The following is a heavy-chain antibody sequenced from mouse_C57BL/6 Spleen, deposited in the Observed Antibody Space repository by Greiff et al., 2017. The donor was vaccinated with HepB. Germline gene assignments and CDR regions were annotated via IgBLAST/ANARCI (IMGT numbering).Heavy chain of an antibody. V-gene: IGHV5-4*01. CDR1: GFTFSSYA. J-gene: IGHJ4*01. Sequence: VQLKESGGGLVKPGGSLKLSCAASGFTFSSYAMSWVRQTPEKRLEWVATISDGGSYTYYPDNVKGRFTISRDNAKNNLYLQMSHLKSEDTAMYYCARDVYYDYDSYAMDYWGQGTSVTVSS. D-gene: IGHD2-4*01. CDR2: ISDGGSYT. CDR3: ARDVYYDYDSYAMDY.